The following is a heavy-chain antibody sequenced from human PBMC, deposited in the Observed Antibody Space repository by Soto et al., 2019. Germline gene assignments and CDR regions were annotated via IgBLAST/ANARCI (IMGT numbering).Heavy chain of an antibody. CDR3: ETTNWSHNLFGQ. CDR2: INHSGST. J-gene: IGHJ5*02. CDR1: GVTFSCSY. D-gene: IGHD1-1*01. Sequence: QSLTDAVRGVTFSCSYLCWIRQSPGKGLEWIGEINHSGSTNYNPSLKRRVNISVDTSKNQFSLKLTSVTAADTAVYYCETTNWSHNLFGQGGQGTLGTV. V-gene: IGHV4-34*08.